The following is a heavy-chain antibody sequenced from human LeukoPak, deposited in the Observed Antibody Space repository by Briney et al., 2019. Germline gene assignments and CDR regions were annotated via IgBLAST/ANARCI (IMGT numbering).Heavy chain of an antibody. CDR3: AELGITMIGGV. V-gene: IGHV3-21*01. CDR1: GFTVSSNY. CDR2: ISSFGSYI. Sequence: GGSLRLSCAASGFTVSSNYMSWVRQAPGKGLEWVSSISSFGSYIYYADSVKGRFTISRDNAKNSLYLQMNSLRVEDTAVYYCAELGITMIGGVWGKGTTVTISS. J-gene: IGHJ6*04. D-gene: IGHD3-10*02.